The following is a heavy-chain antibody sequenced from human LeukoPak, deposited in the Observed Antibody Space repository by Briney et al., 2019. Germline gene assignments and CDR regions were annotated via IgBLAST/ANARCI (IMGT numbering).Heavy chain of an antibody. CDR3: ARVYGSGSGY. CDR2: MNPLSGDT. J-gene: IGHJ4*02. CDR1: GYSFTSYY. Sequence: ASVKVSCKASGYSFTSYYINWVRQATGQGLEWMGWMNPLSGDTGSAQKFQGRVTLTRDTSRSTAYMELSSLTSDDTAVYYCARVYGSGSGYWGQGTLVTVSS. V-gene: IGHV1-8*01. D-gene: IGHD3-10*01.